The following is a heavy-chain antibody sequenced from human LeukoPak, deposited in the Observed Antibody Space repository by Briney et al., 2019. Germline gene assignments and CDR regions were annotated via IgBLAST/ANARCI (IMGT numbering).Heavy chain of an antibody. J-gene: IGHJ3*02. Sequence: GGSLRLSCAASGFTFSSYWMSWVRQAPGKGLEWVANIKQDGSEKYYVDSVKGRFTISRDNAKNSLYLQMNSLRAEDTAVYYCSTAMVKGEKDAFDIWGQGTMVTVSS. CDR3: STAMVKGEKDAFDI. CDR2: IKQDGSEK. V-gene: IGHV3-7*01. CDR1: GFTFSSYW. D-gene: IGHD5-18*01.